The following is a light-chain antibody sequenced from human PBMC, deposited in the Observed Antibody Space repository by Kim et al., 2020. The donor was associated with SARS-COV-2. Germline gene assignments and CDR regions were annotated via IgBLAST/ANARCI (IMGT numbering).Light chain of an antibody. J-gene: IGLJ2*01. CDR1: KLGEKY. V-gene: IGLV3-1*01. CDR3: QAWDSSTGVV. Sequence: PGQTASITCSGDKLGEKYACWFQQKPGQSPVVVIYEDNKRPSGIPERFSGSNSGNTATLTISGTQAMDEADYYCQAWDSSTGVVFGGGTQLTVL. CDR2: EDN.